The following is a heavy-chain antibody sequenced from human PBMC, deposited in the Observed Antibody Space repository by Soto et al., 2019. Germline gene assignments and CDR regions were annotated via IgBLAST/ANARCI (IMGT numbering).Heavy chain of an antibody. CDR2: ISGSGGST. CDR1: GFTFSSYA. Sequence: GGSLRLSCAASGFTFSSYAMGWVRQAPGKGLEWVSAISGSGGSTYYADSVKGRFTISRDNSKNTLYLQMNSLRAEDTAVYYCAKVGSSGYYFYFDYWGQGTLVTVSS. J-gene: IGHJ4*02. V-gene: IGHV3-23*01. CDR3: AKVGSSGYYFYFDY. D-gene: IGHD3-22*01.